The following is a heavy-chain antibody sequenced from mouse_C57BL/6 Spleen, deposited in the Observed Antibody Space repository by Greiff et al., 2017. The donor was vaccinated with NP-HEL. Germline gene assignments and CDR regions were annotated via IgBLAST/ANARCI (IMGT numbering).Heavy chain of an antibody. J-gene: IGHJ3*01. D-gene: IGHD2-4*01. CDR2: IDPANGNT. Sequence: EVQLQQSVAELVRPGASVKLSCTASGFNIKNTYMHWVKQRPEQGLEWIGRIDPANGNTKYAPKFQGKATITADTSSNTAYLQLSSLTSEDTAIYYCASPLSYDPTWFAYWGQGTLVTVSA. V-gene: IGHV14-3*01. CDR3: ASPLSYDPTWFAY. CDR1: GFNIKNTY.